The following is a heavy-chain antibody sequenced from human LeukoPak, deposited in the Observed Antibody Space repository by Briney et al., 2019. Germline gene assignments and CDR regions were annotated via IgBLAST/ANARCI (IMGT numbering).Heavy chain of an antibody. Sequence: ASVKVSCKASGYTFTSYAMHWVRQAPGQRLEWMGWINAGNGNTKYSQKFQGRVTITRDTSASTAYMELSSLRSEDTAVYYYARGVTIVVVEDNFDYWGQGTLVTVSS. CDR3: ARGVTIVVVEDNFDY. CDR2: INAGNGNT. J-gene: IGHJ4*02. V-gene: IGHV1-3*01. CDR1: GYTFTSYA. D-gene: IGHD2-21*01.